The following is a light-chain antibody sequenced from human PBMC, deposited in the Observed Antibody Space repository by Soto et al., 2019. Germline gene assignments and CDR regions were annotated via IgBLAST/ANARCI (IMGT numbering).Light chain of an antibody. CDR3: QQYGSLPPYT. V-gene: IGKV3-20*01. Sequence: EIVLTQSPGTLSLSPGERDTLSCRASQIVSSSYLAWYPQKPGQAPRLLIYGASSRATGSPDRFSGSGSGTDFTLTISRLQPEDFAVYYCQQYGSLPPYTFGQGTKLEIK. J-gene: IGKJ2*01. CDR1: QIVSSSY. CDR2: GAS.